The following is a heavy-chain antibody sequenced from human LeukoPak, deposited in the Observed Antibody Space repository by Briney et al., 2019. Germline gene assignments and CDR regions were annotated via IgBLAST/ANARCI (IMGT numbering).Heavy chain of an antibody. J-gene: IGHJ4*02. V-gene: IGHV4-59*01. CDR3: ARGVGDYGDYGGHYFDY. CDR2: IYYSGST. D-gene: IGHD4-17*01. CDR1: GGSISSSN. Sequence: SETLSLTCTVSGGSISSSNWSSIPQPPGKGLERMGHIYYSGSTNYNPSLKRLVTISVDTSKNQFSLKLSSVTAADTAVYYCARGVGDYGDYGGHYFDYWGQGTLVTVSS.